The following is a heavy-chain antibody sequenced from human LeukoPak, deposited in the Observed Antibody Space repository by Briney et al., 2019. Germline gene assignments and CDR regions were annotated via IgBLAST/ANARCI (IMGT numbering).Heavy chain of an antibody. Sequence: GGSLRLSCAASGFTFSSYSMNWVRQAPGKGLEWVSSISSSSSYIYYADSVKGRFTISRDNAKNSLYLQMNSLRAEDTAVYYCARGSYSGSYELGYWGQGTLVTVSS. J-gene: IGHJ4*02. CDR2: ISSSSSYI. CDR3: ARGSYSGSYELGY. D-gene: IGHD1-26*01. V-gene: IGHV3-21*01. CDR1: GFTFSSYS.